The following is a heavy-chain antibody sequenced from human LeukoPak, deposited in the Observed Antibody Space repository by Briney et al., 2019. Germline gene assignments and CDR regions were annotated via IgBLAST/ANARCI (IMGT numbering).Heavy chain of an antibody. CDR2: ISSSGSTI. CDR3: ARNYYDSSGYYHFDY. CDR1: GFTFSDYY. Sequence: GGSLRLSCAASGFTFSDYYMSWIRQAPGKGLEWVSYISSSGSTIYYADSVKGRFTISRDNAKNSLYLQMNSLRAEDTAVYYCARNYYDSSGYYHFDYWGQGTLVTVSS. D-gene: IGHD3-22*01. J-gene: IGHJ4*02. V-gene: IGHV3-11*04.